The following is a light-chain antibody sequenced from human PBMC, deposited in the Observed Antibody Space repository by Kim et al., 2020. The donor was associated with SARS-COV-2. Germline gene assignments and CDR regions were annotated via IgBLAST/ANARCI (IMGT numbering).Light chain of an antibody. Sequence: SSELTQDHAVSVALGQTVRITCQGDSLRSYYASWYQQKPGQAPVFVIYGKNNRPSGIPDRFSGSSSGNTASLTITGAQAEDEADYCCNSRDSSGNHWVFGGGTQLTVL. CDR2: GKN. CDR3: NSRDSSGNHWV. V-gene: IGLV3-19*01. J-gene: IGLJ3*02. CDR1: SLRSYY.